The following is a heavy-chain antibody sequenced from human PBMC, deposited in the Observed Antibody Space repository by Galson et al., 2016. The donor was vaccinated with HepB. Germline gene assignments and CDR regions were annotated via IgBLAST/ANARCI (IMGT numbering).Heavy chain of an antibody. CDR3: AKYRTYYYDGSVSYWGYFQH. CDR1: GFTFTSYA. D-gene: IGHD3-22*01. V-gene: IGHV3-23*01. Sequence: SLRLSCAVSGFTFTSYAMSWVRQAPGKGLEWVSGINNSGGGTYYADSVKGRFTISRDDSKNTLYLQMNSLRAEDTAVYYCAKYRTYYYDGSVSYWGYFQHWGQGTLVTVSS. J-gene: IGHJ1*01. CDR2: INNSGGGT.